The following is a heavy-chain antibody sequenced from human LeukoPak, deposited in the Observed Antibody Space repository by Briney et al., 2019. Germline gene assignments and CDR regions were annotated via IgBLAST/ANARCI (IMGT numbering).Heavy chain of an antibody. Sequence: SETLSLTCTVSGYSISSGYYWGWIRQPPGKGLEWIGSIYHSGSTYYNPSLKSRVTISVDTSKNQFSLKLSSVTAADTAVYYCARRMKLWFGEGTYYFDYWGQGTLVTVSS. D-gene: IGHD3-10*01. V-gene: IGHV4-38-2*02. J-gene: IGHJ4*02. CDR2: IYHSGST. CDR3: ARRMKLWFGEGTYYFDY. CDR1: GYSISSGYY.